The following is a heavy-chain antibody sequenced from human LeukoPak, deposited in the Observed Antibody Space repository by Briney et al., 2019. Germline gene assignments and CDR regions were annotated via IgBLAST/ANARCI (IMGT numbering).Heavy chain of an antibody. D-gene: IGHD6-19*01. Sequence: PGGSLRLSCAASGVSVSTYAMSWVRQAPGKGLEWVSAITGSDDATYHADSVKGWFTIARDRSKNTLYLEMNGLRAEDTAVYHCAKSRSVADAFDIWGHGAMVTVSS. CDR2: ITGSDDAT. CDR3: AKSRSVADAFDI. J-gene: IGHJ3*02. V-gene: IGHV3-23*01. CDR1: GVSVSTYA.